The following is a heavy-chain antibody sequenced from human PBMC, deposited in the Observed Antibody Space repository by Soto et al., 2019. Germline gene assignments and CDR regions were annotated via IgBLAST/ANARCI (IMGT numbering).Heavy chain of an antibody. V-gene: IGHV4-59*01. CDR1: GGSISSYY. D-gene: IGHD7-27*01. CDR2: IYYSGST. J-gene: IGHJ4*02. Sequence: QVQLQESGPGLVKPSETLSLTCTVSGGSISSYYWSWIRQPPGKGLEWIGYIYYSGSTNYNPSLKRRVTISVDTSKNQFSLKLSSVTAADTAVYYCARGGQKHLTYYCDYWGQGTLVTVSS. CDR3: ARGGQKHLTYYCDY.